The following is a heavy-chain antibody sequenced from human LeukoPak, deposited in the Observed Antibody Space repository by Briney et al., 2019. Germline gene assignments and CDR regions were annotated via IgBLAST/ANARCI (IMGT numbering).Heavy chain of an antibody. V-gene: IGHV4-59*01. Sequence: ETLSLTCTVFGDSLTGYYLNWVRQPPGKGLEWIGPNYKNGATNYNPSLKSRLTFSTDTSKNQFSLTLRSVAAADTAEYYCVIGVGWQPDYWGQGALVTVSS. D-gene: IGHD2-15*01. CDR2: NYKNGAT. CDR3: VIGVGWQPDY. J-gene: IGHJ4*02. CDR1: GDSLTGYY.